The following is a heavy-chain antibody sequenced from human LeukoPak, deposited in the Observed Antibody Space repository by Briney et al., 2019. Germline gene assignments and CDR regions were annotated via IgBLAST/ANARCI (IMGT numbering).Heavy chain of an antibody. CDR2: ISSTSSTI. CDR3: ARERVTPFMDH. Sequence: PGGSLRLSCAASGFTFSSYSMSWVRQAPGKGLEWVSYISSTSSTITYVDSVKGRFTISRDNARNSLYLQMNSLRADDTAVYYCARERVTPFMDHWGQGTLVTVSS. CDR1: GFTFSSYS. V-gene: IGHV3-48*01. J-gene: IGHJ4*02. D-gene: IGHD4-23*01.